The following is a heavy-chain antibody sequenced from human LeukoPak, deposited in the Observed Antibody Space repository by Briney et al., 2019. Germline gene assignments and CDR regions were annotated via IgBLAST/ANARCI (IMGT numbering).Heavy chain of an antibody. D-gene: IGHD1-26*01. Sequence: GASVKVSCKASGYTFTGYYMHWVRQAPGQGLEWMGWISAYNGNTNYAQKLQGRVTMTTDTSTSTAYMELRSLRSDDTAVYYCARDGWELLFDYFDYWGQGTLVTVSS. CDR2: ISAYNGNT. J-gene: IGHJ4*02. CDR3: ARDGWELLFDYFDY. CDR1: GYTFTGYY. V-gene: IGHV1-18*04.